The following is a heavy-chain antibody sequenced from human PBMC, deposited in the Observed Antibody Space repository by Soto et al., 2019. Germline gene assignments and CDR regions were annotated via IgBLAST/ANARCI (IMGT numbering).Heavy chain of an antibody. J-gene: IGHJ6*02. D-gene: IGHD4-17*01. Sequence: SETLSLTCSVSGASITSTSSYWGWIRQPPGKGLEWIAIIYYRGNTYYNPSLRSRLTISVDTSQNQFSLKLTSVTAADAAVYYCARFFGDYNYYYYVMAFCGQGTSVPVSS. CDR2: IYYRGNT. CDR3: ARFFGDYNYYYYVMAF. V-gene: IGHV4-39*01. CDR1: GASITSTSSY.